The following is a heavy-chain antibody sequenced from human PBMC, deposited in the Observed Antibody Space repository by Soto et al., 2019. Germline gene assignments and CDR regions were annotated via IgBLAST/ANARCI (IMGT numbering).Heavy chain of an antibody. D-gene: IGHD6-6*01. CDR1: GFSFTGYY. CDR2: INAHSGGT. CDR3: AKDLARQLAYWLDP. J-gene: IGHJ5*02. Sequence: ASVKVSCKASGFSFTGYYIHWLRQAPGQGLEWMGWINAHSGGTEYAQKFQGRVTLTRDTSIATAYLTLTSLTSDDTALYYCAKDLARQLAYWLDPWGQGTQVTVSS. V-gene: IGHV1-2*02.